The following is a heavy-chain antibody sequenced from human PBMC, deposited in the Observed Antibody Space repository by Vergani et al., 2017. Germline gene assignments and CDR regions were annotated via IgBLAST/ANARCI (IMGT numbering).Heavy chain of an antibody. CDR3: ATQVPWYYSDSSGSVFDY. J-gene: IGHJ4*02. Sequence: QVQLVQSGAEVKKPGSSVKVSCKASGGTFSSYAISWVRQAPGQGLEWMGRSIPIFGTANYAQKFQGRVTITADESTSTAYMELSSLRSEDTAVYYCATQVPWYYSDSSGSVFDYWGQGTLVTVSS. CDR2: SIPIFGTA. CDR1: GGTFSSYA. V-gene: IGHV1-69*18. D-gene: IGHD3-22*01.